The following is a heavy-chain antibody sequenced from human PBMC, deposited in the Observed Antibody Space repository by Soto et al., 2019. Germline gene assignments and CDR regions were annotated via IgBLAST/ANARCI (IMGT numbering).Heavy chain of an antibody. CDR1: GFTFSNYW. J-gene: IGHJ4*02. CDR2: ISGSGGST. D-gene: IGHD7-27*01. CDR3: AKDRAEWGSYDY. Sequence: GGSLRLSCAVSGFTFSNYWMHWVRQAPGKGLVWVSTISGSGGSTYYAESVKGRFTISRDNSKNTLYLQMNSLRAEDTAVYYCAKDRAEWGSYDYWGQGILVTVSS. V-gene: IGHV3-23*01.